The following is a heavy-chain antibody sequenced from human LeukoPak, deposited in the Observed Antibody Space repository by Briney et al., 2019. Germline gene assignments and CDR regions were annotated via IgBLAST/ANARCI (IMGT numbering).Heavy chain of an antibody. D-gene: IGHD1-26*01. CDR3: ARGENSGSYHYYYYMDV. CDR1: GGTFSSYA. CDR2: IIPIFGTA. Sequence: ASVKVSCKASGGTFSSYAISWVRQAPGQGLEWVGGIIPIFGTANYAQKFQGRVTITTDESTSTAYMELSSLRSEDTAVYYCARGENSGSYHYYYYMDVWGKGTTVTVSS. J-gene: IGHJ6*03. V-gene: IGHV1-69*05.